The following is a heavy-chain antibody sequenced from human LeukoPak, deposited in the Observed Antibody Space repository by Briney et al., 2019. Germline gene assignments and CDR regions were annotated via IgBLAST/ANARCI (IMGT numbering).Heavy chain of an antibody. CDR3: ARVPCGYSYGYYFEY. D-gene: IGHD5-18*01. Sequence: SETLSLTCAVSGGSISSYYWSSTRQPPGPGLEWNGLFYYSGSTNYNPSLKSRVPISVDTSKNRCPLQLSSVTAADTAVYYCARVPCGYSYGYYFEYWGQGTLVTVSS. V-gene: IGHV4-59*01. CDR2: FYYSGST. J-gene: IGHJ4*02. CDR1: GGSISSYY.